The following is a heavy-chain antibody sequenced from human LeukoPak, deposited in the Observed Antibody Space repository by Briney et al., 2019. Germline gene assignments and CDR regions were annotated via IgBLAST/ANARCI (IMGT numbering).Heavy chain of an antibody. CDR1: GGSFSGYY. V-gene: IGHV4-34*01. CDR2: INHSRST. CDR3: ARGLNDSWTGENY. J-gene: IGHJ4*02. D-gene: IGHD3-3*01. Sequence: PSETLSLTCAVYGGSFSGYYWSWIRQPPGKGLEWIGEINHSRSTNYNPSLKSRVTISLDTSKSQFSLKVRYVTAADTAVYYCARGLNDSWTGENYWGQGTLVTVSS.